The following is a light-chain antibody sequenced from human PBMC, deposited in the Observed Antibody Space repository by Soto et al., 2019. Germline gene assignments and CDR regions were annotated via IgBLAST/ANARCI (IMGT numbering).Light chain of an antibody. CDR2: AAS. V-gene: IGKV1-9*01. CDR1: QDINTY. Sequence: DIQLTQSPSFLSASVGDRVTITCRASQDINTYLAWYQQKPGKAPKLLIFAASTLQNAVPSRFSGSGSGTEFTVTITSLQPEDFATYYCQQRKSYPITFGQGTRLEIK. J-gene: IGKJ5*01. CDR3: QQRKSYPIT.